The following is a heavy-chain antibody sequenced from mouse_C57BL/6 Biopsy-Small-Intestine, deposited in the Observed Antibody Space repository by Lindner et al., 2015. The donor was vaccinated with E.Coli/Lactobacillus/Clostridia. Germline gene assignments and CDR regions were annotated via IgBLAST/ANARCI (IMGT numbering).Heavy chain of an antibody. Sequence: VKVSCKASGYTFTSYGMGWLRQAPGQGLEWMGWINTNTGNPTYAQGFTGRSVFSLDTSVNTAYLEISSLKADDTSIYYCAAIAANAFDIWGQGTMVTVSS. CDR1: GYTFTSYG. V-gene: IGHV9-3*01. CDR3: AAIAANAFDI. CDR2: INTNTGNP. J-gene: IGHJ1*01.